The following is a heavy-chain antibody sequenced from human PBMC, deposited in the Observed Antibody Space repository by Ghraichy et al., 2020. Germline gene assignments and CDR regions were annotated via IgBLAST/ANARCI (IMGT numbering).Heavy chain of an antibody. CDR2: ISSSTRYI. Sequence: LSLTCVASGLMFSPNTMNWVRQAPGKGLEWVSSISSSTRYIYYADSVKGRFTISRDNAQNSLYLQMNSLRAEDTAVYYCSRGGGAGTPVLYHMDVWGIGTTVTVS. V-gene: IGHV3-21*01. D-gene: IGHD6-19*01. J-gene: IGHJ6*03. CDR1: GLMFSPNT. CDR3: SRGGGAGTPVLYHMDV.